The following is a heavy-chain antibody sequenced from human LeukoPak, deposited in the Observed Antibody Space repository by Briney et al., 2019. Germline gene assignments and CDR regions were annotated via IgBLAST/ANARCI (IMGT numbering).Heavy chain of an antibody. V-gene: IGHV1-2*02. CDR2: INPNSGGT. D-gene: IGHD6-13*01. Sequence: GASVKVSCKASGHTFTGYYMHWVRQAPGQGLEWMGWINPNSGGTNYAQKFQGRVTMTRDTSISTAYMELSRLRSDDTAVYYCARGRMGIAAAGMEYWSQGTLVTVSS. CDR1: GHTFTGYY. CDR3: ARGRMGIAAAGMEY. J-gene: IGHJ4*02.